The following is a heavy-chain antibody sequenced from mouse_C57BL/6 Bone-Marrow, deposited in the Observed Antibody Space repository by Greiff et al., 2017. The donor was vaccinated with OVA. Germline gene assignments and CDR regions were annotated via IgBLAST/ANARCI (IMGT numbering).Heavy chain of an antibody. D-gene: IGHD4-1*01. J-gene: IGHJ3*01. CDR1: GYTFTSYW. CDR2: IDPSDSET. Sequence: QVQLQQPGAELVRPGSSVKLSCKASGYTFTSYWMHWVKQRPIQGLEWIGNIDPSDSETHYNQKFKDKATLTVDKSSSTAYMQLSSLTSEDTAVDYGAMSRWDGGAYWGQGTLVTVSA. V-gene: IGHV1-52*01. CDR3: AMSRWDGGAY.